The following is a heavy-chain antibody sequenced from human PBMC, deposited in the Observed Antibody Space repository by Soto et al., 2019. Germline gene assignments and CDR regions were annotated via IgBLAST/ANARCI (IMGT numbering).Heavy chain of an antibody. V-gene: IGHV3-15*07. Sequence: LGGSLRLSCGAPGLTFTNAWMNWARQAPGKGLEWVGRIKSKANGGTTDYATPLKGRFTISRDDSKKTLYLQMDSLKTEDTAVYYCSTDLAYFHTSGFPLWGQGTPVTVSS. D-gene: IGHD3-22*01. J-gene: IGHJ4*02. CDR3: STDLAYFHTSGFPL. CDR1: GLTFTNAW. CDR2: IKSKANGGTT.